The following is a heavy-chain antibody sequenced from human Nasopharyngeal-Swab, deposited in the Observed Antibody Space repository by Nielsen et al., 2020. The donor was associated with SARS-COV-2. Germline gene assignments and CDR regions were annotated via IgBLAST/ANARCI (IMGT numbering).Heavy chain of an antibody. CDR1: GFTLSSYW. V-gene: IGHV3-74*01. CDR2: INSDGSTT. Sequence: GESLKISCAASGFTLSSYWIYWVRQAPGKGLVWVSCINSDGSTTNYADSVKGRFTISRDNSKNTLYLQLNSLRTEDTAVYYCARETKWYLDQWGQGTLVTVSS. CDR3: ARETKWYLDQ. J-gene: IGHJ4*02. D-gene: IGHD1-14*01.